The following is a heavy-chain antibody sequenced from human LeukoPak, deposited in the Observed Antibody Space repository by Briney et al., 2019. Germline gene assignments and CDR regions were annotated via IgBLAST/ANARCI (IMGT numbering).Heavy chain of an antibody. CDR2: IYYSGIT. Sequence: PSETLSLTCTVSGGSISSYYWSWIRQPPGKGLEWIGYIYYSGITNYNPSLKSRVTISVDTSKNQFSLKLSSVTAADTAVYYCARGRFVWLPKDAFDIWGQGTMVTISS. CDR1: GGSISSYY. J-gene: IGHJ3*02. V-gene: IGHV4-59*01. CDR3: ARGRFVWLPKDAFDI. D-gene: IGHD5-24*01.